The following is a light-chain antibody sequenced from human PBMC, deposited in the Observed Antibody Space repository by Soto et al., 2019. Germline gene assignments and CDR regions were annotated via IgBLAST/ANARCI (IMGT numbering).Light chain of an antibody. Sequence: EIVMTQSPATLSLSPGERATLSCRASQSVSSHLAWYQQKPDQAPRLLIYDTSTRATGVPTRFSGSRSGAEFTLTINSLQYEDFDVYYCQPSNNWPLTLGGGTKVDIK. J-gene: IGKJ4*01. CDR1: QSVSSH. CDR3: QPSNNWPLT. CDR2: DTS. V-gene: IGKV3-15*01.